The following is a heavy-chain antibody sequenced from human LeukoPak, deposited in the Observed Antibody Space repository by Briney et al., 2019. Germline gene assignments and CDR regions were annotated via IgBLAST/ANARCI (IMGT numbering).Heavy chain of an antibody. CDR2: IKQDGSGT. J-gene: IGHJ4*02. V-gene: IGHV3-7*03. Sequence: GGALSLSCAASGFSFSGYWMTWVRQAAGRGLEWVANIKQDGSGTSYVTSVRGRFTISRDNAKNSLYLQMNNLRVEDTAVYFCAREEVKSFDNWGQGTLVTVSS. CDR3: AREEVKSFDN. CDR1: GFSFSGYW.